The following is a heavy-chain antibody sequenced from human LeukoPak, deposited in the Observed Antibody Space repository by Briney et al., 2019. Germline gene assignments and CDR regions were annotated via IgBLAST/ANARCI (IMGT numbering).Heavy chain of an antibody. CDR1: GFTFSSYG. CDR2: IWYDGSKK. V-gene: IGHV3-33*01. CDR3: ARGGRSGWPYYFDY. J-gene: IGHJ4*02. Sequence: GALRLSCAASGFTFSSYGMHWVRQAPGKGLEWVAVIWYDGSKKYYADSVKGRFTISRDNSKNTLYLQMNSLRAEDTAVYYCARGGRSGWPYYFDYWGQGTLVTVSS. D-gene: IGHD6-19*01.